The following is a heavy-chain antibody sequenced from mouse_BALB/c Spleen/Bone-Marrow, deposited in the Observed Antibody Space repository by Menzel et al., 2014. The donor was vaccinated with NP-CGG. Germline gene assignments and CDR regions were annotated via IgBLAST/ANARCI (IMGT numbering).Heavy chain of an antibody. D-gene: IGHD2-14*01. CDR3: AIYYRSSWFAY. CDR2: IWGDGNT. J-gene: IGHJ3*01. CDR1: GFSLTSYG. Sequence: VMLVESGPGLVAPSQSLSITCTVSGFSLTSYGVSWVRQPPGKGLEWLGVIWGDGNTNYHSALISRLSISKDNSKSQVFLKLNRLQTDDTATYYCAIYYRSSWFAYWGQGTLVTVSA. V-gene: IGHV2-3*01.